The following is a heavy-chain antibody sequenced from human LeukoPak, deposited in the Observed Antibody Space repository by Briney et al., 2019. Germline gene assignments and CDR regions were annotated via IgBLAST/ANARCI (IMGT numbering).Heavy chain of an antibody. D-gene: IGHD6-19*01. CDR1: GYTFTSYG. CDR3: ARDPSNTSGWKTWFDT. Sequence: ASVKVSCKASGYTFTSYGISWVRQAPGQGLEWMGWISCYNGDTHYAQKFQGRVTWTTDTPTTTVYMELRSLRSDDTAVYYCARDPSNTSGWKTWFDTWGQGTPVTVSS. J-gene: IGHJ5*02. CDR2: ISCYNGDT. V-gene: IGHV1-18*01.